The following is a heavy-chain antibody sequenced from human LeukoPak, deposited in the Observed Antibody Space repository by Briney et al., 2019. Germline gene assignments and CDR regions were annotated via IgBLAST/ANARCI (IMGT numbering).Heavy chain of an antibody. CDR2: IHANGDT. J-gene: IGHJ4*02. CDR1: GVSISSNY. Sequence: SETLSLTCTVSGVSISSNYWSWIRQPPEKGLEWNGVEWIGYIHANGDTNYNPSLNRRVTMSLDSSRRHLSLNLSSLTAADTAVYFCAGYDHSNYLAYWGQGILVTVSS. D-gene: IGHD4-11*01. CDR3: AGYDHSNYLAY. V-gene: IGHV4-4*08.